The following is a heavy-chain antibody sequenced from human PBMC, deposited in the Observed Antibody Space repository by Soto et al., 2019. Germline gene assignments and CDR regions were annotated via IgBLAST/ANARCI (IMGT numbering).Heavy chain of an antibody. CDR1: GFTVSNAC. Sequence: XGCLRLSCAACGFTVSNACMSWVRQAPGKGLEWVGRIKSKTDGGTTDYAAPVKGRFTISRDDSKNTLYLQMNSLKTEDTAVYYCTKVRGDDAFDIWGQGTMVTVSS. J-gene: IGHJ3*02. CDR2: IKSKTDGGTT. V-gene: IGHV3-15*01. D-gene: IGHD3-3*01. CDR3: TKVRGDDAFDI.